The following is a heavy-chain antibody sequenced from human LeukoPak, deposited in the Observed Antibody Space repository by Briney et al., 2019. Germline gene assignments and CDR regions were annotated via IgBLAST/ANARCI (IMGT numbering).Heavy chain of an antibody. CDR1: GFTFSGST. CDR2: IRSKANSYAT. D-gene: IGHD3-9*01. Sequence: GGSLRLSCAASGFTFSGSTMHWVRQASGKGLEWVGRIRSKANSYATAYAASVEGRFTISRDDSKNTAYLQMNSLRAEDTAVYYCAVGVGWLIDYWGQGIQVTVSS. V-gene: IGHV3-73*01. CDR3: AVGVGWLIDY. J-gene: IGHJ4*02.